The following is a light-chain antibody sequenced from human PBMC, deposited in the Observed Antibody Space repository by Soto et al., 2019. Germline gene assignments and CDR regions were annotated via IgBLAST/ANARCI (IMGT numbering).Light chain of an antibody. CDR2: AAF. Sequence: DIQMTQSPSSLSASVGDRVSITCRASQSISSYLNWYQPKPGKAPKLLIYAAFTLQTGVSSRFIGSGSGNDGTLTIQSLQPEEGATDYGQQRSSSPWTVGQGTKVDLK. CDR3: QQRSSSPWT. J-gene: IGKJ1*01. V-gene: IGKV1-39*01. CDR1: QSISSY.